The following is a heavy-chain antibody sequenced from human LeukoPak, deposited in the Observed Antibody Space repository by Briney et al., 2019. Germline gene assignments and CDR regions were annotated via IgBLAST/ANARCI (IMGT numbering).Heavy chain of an antibody. J-gene: IGHJ3*02. CDR1: GFTFSRYG. Sequence: PGGSLRLXCAVSGFTFSRYGMHWIRQAPGKGMEWVAFIWYDGKNDQEYAESVKGRFTISRDNSKNTLYLQMNSLRTEDTAMYYCAKDRCSSSTCREAFEIWGQGTLVTVSS. D-gene: IGHD2-2*01. CDR3: AKDRCSSSTCREAFEI. CDR2: IWYDGKNDQ. V-gene: IGHV3-30*02.